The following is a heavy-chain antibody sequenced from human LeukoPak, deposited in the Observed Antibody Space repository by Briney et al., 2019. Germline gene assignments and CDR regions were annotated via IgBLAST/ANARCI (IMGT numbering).Heavy chain of an antibody. Sequence: GRSLRLSCAASGFTFSSYAMDWVRQAPGKGLEWVAVISYDGSNKYYADSVKGRFTISRDNSKNTLYLQMNSLRAEDTAVYYCAKVPLAAAKVYWGQGTLVTVSS. CDR3: AKVPLAAAKVY. CDR1: GFTFSSYA. J-gene: IGHJ4*02. V-gene: IGHV3-30*04. CDR2: ISYDGSNK. D-gene: IGHD6-13*01.